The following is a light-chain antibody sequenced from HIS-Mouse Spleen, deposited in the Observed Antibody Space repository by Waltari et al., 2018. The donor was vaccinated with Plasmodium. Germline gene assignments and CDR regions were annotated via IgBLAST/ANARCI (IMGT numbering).Light chain of an antibody. CDR2: EAS. Sequence: QSALTQPPSASGSPGQSVTISCTGTSSDVGGYNYVSWYQQHPGKAPKRMIYEASKLPSGVPDRFSCSKSGNTASLTVSGLQAEDEADYYCSSYAGSNNLVFGGGTKLTVL. V-gene: IGLV2-8*01. CDR1: SSDVGGYNY. J-gene: IGLJ2*01. CDR3: SSYAGSNNLV.